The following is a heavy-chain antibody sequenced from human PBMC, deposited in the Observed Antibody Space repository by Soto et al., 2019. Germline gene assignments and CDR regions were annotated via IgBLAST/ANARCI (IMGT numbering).Heavy chain of an antibody. V-gene: IGHV3-9*01. CDR1: GFTFDDYA. Sequence: EMQLVESGGGLVQPGMSLRLSCAASGFTFDDYAMYWVRQVPGKGLEWVSGISWNSGRIGYADSVKGRFTISRDNAKYSLYLQMNSLRPEDTALYYCTKARLWGGDGYNSYYYNAMDVWGQGTTVTVSS. CDR3: TKARLWGGDGYNSYYYNAMDV. J-gene: IGHJ6*02. D-gene: IGHD3-16*01. CDR2: ISWNSGRI.